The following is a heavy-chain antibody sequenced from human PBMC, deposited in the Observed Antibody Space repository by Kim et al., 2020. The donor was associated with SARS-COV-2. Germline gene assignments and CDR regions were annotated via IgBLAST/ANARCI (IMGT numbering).Heavy chain of an antibody. J-gene: IGHJ4*02. CDR3: ARNYNSGFDY. D-gene: IGHD3-22*01. V-gene: IGHV1-46*01. CDR2: ST. Sequence: STGFAQKSQGRVTMTRDTSTSTAYMELSSLRSEDTAVYYCARNYNSGFDYWGQGTLVTVSS.